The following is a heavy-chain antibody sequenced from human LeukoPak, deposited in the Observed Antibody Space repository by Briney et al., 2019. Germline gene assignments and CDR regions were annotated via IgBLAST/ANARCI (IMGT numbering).Heavy chain of an antibody. Sequence: PGGSLRLSCAASGFTFSSYAMSWVRQAPGKGLEWVSAISGSGGSTYYADSVKGRFTISRDNSKNTLYLQMNSLRAEDTAVYYCAKDRGYCSSTSCYPVDFDYWGQGTLVTVSS. CDR2: ISGSGGST. D-gene: IGHD2-2*01. V-gene: IGHV3-23*01. J-gene: IGHJ4*02. CDR3: AKDRGYCSSTSCYPVDFDY. CDR1: GFTFSSYA.